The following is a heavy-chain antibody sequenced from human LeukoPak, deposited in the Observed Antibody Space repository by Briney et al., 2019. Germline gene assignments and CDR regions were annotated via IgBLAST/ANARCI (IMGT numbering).Heavy chain of an antibody. CDR1: GGSFSGYY. CDR3: ARRKFFGQQPNWFDP. V-gene: IGHV4-34*01. CDR2: INHSGST. D-gene: IGHD6-13*01. Sequence: SETLSLTCAVYGGSFSGYYWSWIRQPPGKGLEWIGEINHSGSTNYNPSLKSRVTISVDTSKNQFSLKLSSVTAADTAVYYCARRKFFGQQPNWFDPWGQGTLVTVSS. J-gene: IGHJ5*02.